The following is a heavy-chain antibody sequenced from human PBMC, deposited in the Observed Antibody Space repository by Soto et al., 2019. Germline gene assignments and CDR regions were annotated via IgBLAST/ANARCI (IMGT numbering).Heavy chain of an antibody. J-gene: IGHJ6*02. V-gene: IGHV1-69*01. Sequence: QVQLVQSGAEVKKPGSSVKVSCKASGGTFSSYAISWVRQAPGPGLEWMGGIIPISETTNYAQKFQGRVTITADESKSTASMELSSLRSEDTAVYYCARSQGSSTSLELYYYYYYGMDVWGQGTTVTVSS. D-gene: IGHD2-2*01. CDR3: ARSQGSSTSLELYYYYYYGMDV. CDR2: IIPISETT. CDR1: GGTFSSYA.